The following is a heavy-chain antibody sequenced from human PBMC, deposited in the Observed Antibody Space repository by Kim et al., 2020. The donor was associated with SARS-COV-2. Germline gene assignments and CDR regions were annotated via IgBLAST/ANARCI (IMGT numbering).Heavy chain of an antibody. D-gene: IGHD2-2*01. CDR1: GGSISSGDYY. CDR3: ARVGSTSVHYYYYYMDV. V-gene: IGHV4-30-4*01. Sequence: SETLSLTCTVSGGSISSGDYYWSWIRQPPGKGLEWIGYIYYSGSTYYNPSLKSRVTISVDTSKNQFSLKLSSVTAADTAVYYCARVGSTSVHYYYYYMDVWGKGTTVTVSS. J-gene: IGHJ6*03. CDR2: IYYSGST.